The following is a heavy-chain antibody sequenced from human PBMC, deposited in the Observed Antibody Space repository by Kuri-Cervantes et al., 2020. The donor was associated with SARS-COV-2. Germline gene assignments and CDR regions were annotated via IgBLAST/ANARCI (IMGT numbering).Heavy chain of an antibody. CDR3: ARGRGSYSSSWYNKPFDY. CDR1: SGSFSGYY. J-gene: IGHJ4*02. V-gene: IGHV4-34*01. D-gene: IGHD6-13*01. Sequence: SETLSLTCAVYSGSFSGYYWSWIRQPPGKGLEWIGEITQSGNTNYNPSLKSRVTISVDTSKNQFSLKLSSVTAADTAVYYCARGRGSYSSSWYNKPFDYWGQGTLVTVSS. CDR2: ITQSGNT.